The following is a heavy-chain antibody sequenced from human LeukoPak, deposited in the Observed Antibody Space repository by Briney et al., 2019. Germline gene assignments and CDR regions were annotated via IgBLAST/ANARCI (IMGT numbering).Heavy chain of an antibody. CDR3: ARDLSGSYVGLVVY. J-gene: IGHJ4*02. CDR2: ISAYNGHT. V-gene: IGHV1-18*01. D-gene: IGHD1-26*01. Sequence: ASVKVSCKASNYTFTSYGISWVRQAPGQGLEWLGWISAYNGHTNYAQKLQGRVTMTTDTSTSTAYMELRSLRSDDTAVYYCARDLSGSYVGLVVYWGQGTLVTVSS. CDR1: NYTFTSYG.